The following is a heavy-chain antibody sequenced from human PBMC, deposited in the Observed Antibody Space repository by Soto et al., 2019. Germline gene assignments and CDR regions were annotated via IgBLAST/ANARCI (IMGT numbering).Heavy chain of an antibody. V-gene: IGHV3-23*01. D-gene: IGHD3-3*01. CDR2: ISGNGGST. Sequence: EVQLLESGGTLVQPGGSLRLSCAASGFTFHDYAMTWVRQRPGKGMEWISGISGNGGSTYYADSMKGRFTISRDNSKDTLHLQMSGPRADDTGVYYCPKEEGWTIFVGGTEFWGQGTLVTVSS. CDR3: PKEEGWTIFVGGTEF. J-gene: IGHJ4*02. CDR1: GFTFHDYA.